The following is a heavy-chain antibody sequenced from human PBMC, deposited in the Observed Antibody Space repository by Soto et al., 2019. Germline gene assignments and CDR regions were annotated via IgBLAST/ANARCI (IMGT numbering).Heavy chain of an antibody. Sequence: QVQLVQSGPEVKKPGASVKVSCTASGYTFTTYGISWVRQAPGQGLEWMGWISPYNGDTHYAERFQGRLTMTTDTSATSAYMELRTLSSDDRAVYFCARALSMAQYYYYMDVWGKGTTVTVSS. CDR2: ISPYNGDT. CDR3: ARALSMAQYYYYMDV. J-gene: IGHJ6*03. CDR1: GYTFTTYG. V-gene: IGHV1-18*01.